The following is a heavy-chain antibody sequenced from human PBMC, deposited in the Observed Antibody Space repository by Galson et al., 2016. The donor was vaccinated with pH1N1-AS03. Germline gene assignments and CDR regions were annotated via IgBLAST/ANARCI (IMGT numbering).Heavy chain of an antibody. CDR3: LRASDY. J-gene: IGHJ4*02. CDR1: GFTFSGYW. CDR2: IKQDGSEK. Sequence: SLRLSCAASGFTFSGYWMSWVRQAPGKGLEWVAHIKQDGSEKYYVDSVKGRFTISRDNAKNSLYLQMNSLRADGTAVYYCLRASDYWGQGTLVTVSS. V-gene: IGHV3-7*01.